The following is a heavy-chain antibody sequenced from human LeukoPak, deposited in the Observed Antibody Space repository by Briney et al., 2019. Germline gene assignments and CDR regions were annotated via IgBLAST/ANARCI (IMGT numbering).Heavy chain of an antibody. CDR2: RNPNSGNT. V-gene: IGHV1-8*01. CDR3: ARAPHYSPAQHWFDP. J-gene: IGHJ5*02. D-gene: IGHD2-15*01. CDR1: GYTFTSYD. Sequence: GASVKVSCKASGYTFTSYDINWVRQATGQGLEWMGWRNPNSGNTGYAQKFQGRVTMTRNTSISTAYMELSSLRSEDTAVYYCARAPHYSPAQHWFDPWGQGTLVTVSS.